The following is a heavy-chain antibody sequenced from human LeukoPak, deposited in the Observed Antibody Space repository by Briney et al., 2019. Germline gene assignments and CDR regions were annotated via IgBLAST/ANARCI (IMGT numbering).Heavy chain of an antibody. CDR1: GFNVSSKY. J-gene: IGHJ4*02. Sequence: PGGSLRLSCAASGFNVSSKYMSWVRQAPGKGLEWVSVIYSGGSTYYAGSVKGRFTISRDNSKNTLYLQMNSLRAEDTAVYYCARALPHDYWGQGTLVTVS. V-gene: IGHV3-53*01. CDR3: ARALPHDY. CDR2: IYSGGST.